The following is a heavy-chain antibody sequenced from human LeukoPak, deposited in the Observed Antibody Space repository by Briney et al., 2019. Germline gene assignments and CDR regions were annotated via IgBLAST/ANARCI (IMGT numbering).Heavy chain of an antibody. Sequence: PGGSLRLSCAASGFTFSSYSMNWVRQAPGKGLEWVSSISSSSSYIYYADSVKGRFTISRDNAKSSLYLQMNSLRAEDTAVYYCARRRSSGYSDYWGQGTLVTVSS. CDR1: GFTFSSYS. V-gene: IGHV3-21*01. D-gene: IGHD3-22*01. J-gene: IGHJ4*02. CDR3: ARRRSSGYSDY. CDR2: ISSSSSYI.